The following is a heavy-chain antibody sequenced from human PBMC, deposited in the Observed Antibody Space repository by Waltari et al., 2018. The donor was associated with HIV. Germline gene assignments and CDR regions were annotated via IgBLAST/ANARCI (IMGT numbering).Heavy chain of an antibody. J-gene: IGHJ3*02. V-gene: IGHV4-61*02. CDR1: GGSISSDSHY. D-gene: IGHD3-9*01. CDR2: LYTSGST. CDR3: TSLGISTGYHTFDI. Sequence: QVQLQESGPGLVKPSQTLSLTCTVSGGSISSDSHYWSWVRQPAGKGLEWIGRLYTSGSTNYNPSLTSRVIISVDTSKNQFALKLNSVTAADTAVYYCTSLGISTGYHTFDIWGQGTMVTVSS.